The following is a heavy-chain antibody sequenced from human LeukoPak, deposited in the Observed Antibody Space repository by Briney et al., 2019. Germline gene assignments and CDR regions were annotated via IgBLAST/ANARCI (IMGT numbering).Heavy chain of an antibody. CDR2: ISWDGGST. J-gene: IGHJ4*02. D-gene: IGHD4-17*01. Sequence: GGSLRLSCAASGFTFDDYTMHWVRQAPGKGLEWVSLISWDGGSTYYADSVKGRFTISRDNAKNSLYLQMNSLRAEDTALYYCARVDYGDYGFDYWGQGTLVTVSS. CDR1: GFTFDDYT. CDR3: ARVDYGDYGFDY. V-gene: IGHV3-43*01.